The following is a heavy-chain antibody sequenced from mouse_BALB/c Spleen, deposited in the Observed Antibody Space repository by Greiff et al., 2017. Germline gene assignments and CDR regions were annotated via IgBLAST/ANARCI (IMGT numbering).Heavy chain of an antibody. CDR1: GYTFTSYW. CDR2: IDPSDSYT. V-gene: IGHV1-69*02. Sequence: QVQLQQPGAELVKPGASVKLSCKASGYTFTSYWMHWVKQRPGQGLEWIGEIDPSDSYTNYNQKFKGKATLTVDKSSSTAYMQLSSLTSEDSAVYYCARSRDGYSFFAYWGQGTTLTVSS. D-gene: IGHD2-3*01. CDR3: ARSRDGYSFFAY. J-gene: IGHJ2*01.